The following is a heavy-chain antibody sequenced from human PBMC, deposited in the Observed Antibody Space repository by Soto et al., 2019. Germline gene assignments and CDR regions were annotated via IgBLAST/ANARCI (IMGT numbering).Heavy chain of an antibody. J-gene: IGHJ4*02. D-gene: IGHD2-21*02. Sequence: ASVKVSCKASGGTFSSYTISWVRQAPGQGLEWMGRIIPILGIANYAQKFQGRVTITADKSTSTAYMELSSLRSEDTAVYYCATVRDGSLAALLGYWGQGTLVTVSS. V-gene: IGHV1-69*02. CDR2: IIPILGIA. CDR3: ATVRDGSLAALLGY. CDR1: GGTFSSYT.